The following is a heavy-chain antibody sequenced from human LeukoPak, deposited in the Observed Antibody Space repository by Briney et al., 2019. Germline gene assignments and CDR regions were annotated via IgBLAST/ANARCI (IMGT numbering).Heavy chain of an antibody. CDR2: VYSGGTT. J-gene: IGHJ3*02. V-gene: IGHV4-39*01. CDR3: ARHPDYYDSSGHFYVEAFHI. CDR1: GGSISSSSYY. D-gene: IGHD3-22*01. Sequence: PSETLSLTCTVSGGSISSSSYYWAWLRQPPGEGLEWIGSVYSGGTTYYNPSLKSRVTISVDTSKNQYSLTLSSVTAADTAVFYCARHPDYYDSSGHFYVEAFHIWGQGTMVTVSS.